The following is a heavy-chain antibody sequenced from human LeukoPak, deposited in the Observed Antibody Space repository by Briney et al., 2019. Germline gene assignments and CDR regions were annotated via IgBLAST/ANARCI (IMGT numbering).Heavy chain of an antibody. CDR3: ARIRITDDAFDI. CDR1: GFTFSNYN. J-gene: IGHJ3*02. Sequence: GGSLRLSCAASGFTFSNYNMNWVRQAPGKGLEWVSYISSSSSGIYYADSVKGRFTIARDNAENSLYLQMNSLRAEDTAVYYCARIRITDDAFDIWGQGTRVTVSS. V-gene: IGHV3-48*04. D-gene: IGHD1-14*01. CDR2: ISSSSSGI.